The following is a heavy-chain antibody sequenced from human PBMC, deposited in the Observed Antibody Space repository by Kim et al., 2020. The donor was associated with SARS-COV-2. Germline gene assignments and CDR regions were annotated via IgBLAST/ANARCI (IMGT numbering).Heavy chain of an antibody. D-gene: IGHD6-6*01. CDR2: IYYSGNT. V-gene: IGHV4-39*01. CDR1: GGSISSSNYY. CDR3: ARTISARPEDFDI. J-gene: IGHJ3*02. Sequence: SETLSLTCTVSGGSISSSNYYWGWIRQPPGKGLEWIGYIYYSGNTYYNPSLKSRVTVSVDTSKNQFSLKLSSVTAADTAVYYCARTISARPEDFDILV.